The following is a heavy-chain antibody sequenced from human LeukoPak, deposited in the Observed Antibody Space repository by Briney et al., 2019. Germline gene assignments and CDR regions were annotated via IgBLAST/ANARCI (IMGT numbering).Heavy chain of an antibody. V-gene: IGHV4-34*01. CDR3: ARRITGGSGSYYFDY. CDR1: GGSFSGYY. Sequence: SETLSLTCAVYGGSFSGYYWSWIRQPPGKGLEWIGEINQSGSTNYNPSLKSRVTISVDTSKNQFSLKLSSVTAADTAVYYCARRITGGSGSYYFDYWGRGTLVTVSS. J-gene: IGHJ4*02. CDR2: INQSGST. D-gene: IGHD3-10*01.